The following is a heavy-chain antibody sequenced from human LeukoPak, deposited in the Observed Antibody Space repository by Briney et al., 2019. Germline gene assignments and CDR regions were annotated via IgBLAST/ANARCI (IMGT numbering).Heavy chain of an antibody. CDR3: ARGSFRSSTKILYGMDV. Sequence: GAPVKVSCKASGYTFTGYYMHWVRQAPGQGLEWMGWINPNSGGTNYAQKFQGWVTMTRDTSISTAYMELSRLRSDDTAVYYCARGSFRSSTKILYGMDVWGQGTTVTVSS. J-gene: IGHJ6*02. D-gene: IGHD2-2*01. V-gene: IGHV1-2*04. CDR1: GYTFTGYY. CDR2: INPNSGGT.